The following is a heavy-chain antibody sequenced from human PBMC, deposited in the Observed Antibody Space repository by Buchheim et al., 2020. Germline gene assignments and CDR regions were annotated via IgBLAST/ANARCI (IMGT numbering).Heavy chain of an antibody. J-gene: IGHJ4*02. V-gene: IGHV3-48*03. CDR2: ISSSGSTI. CDR1: GFTFSSYE. D-gene: IGHD5-18*01. Sequence: EVQLVESGGGLVQPGGSLRLSCAASGFTFSSYEMNWVRQAPGKGLEWVSYISSSGSTIYYADSVKCRFTISRDNAKNSLYLQMNSLRAEDTAVYYCARVPIESYGWYYFDYWGQGTL. CDR3: ARVPIESYGWYYFDY.